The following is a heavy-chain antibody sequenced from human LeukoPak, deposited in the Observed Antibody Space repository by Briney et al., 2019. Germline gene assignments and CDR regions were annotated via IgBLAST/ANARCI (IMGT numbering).Heavy chain of an antibody. D-gene: IGHD1-26*01. Sequence: PGGSLRLSCAASGFAFDDYGMSWVRQAPGKGLGWVSGINWNGGSTGYADSVKGRFTISRDNSKNTLYLQMNSLRAEDTAVYYCAIIVGATPDAFDIWGQGTMVTVSS. J-gene: IGHJ3*02. CDR2: INWNGGST. V-gene: IGHV3-20*04. CDR1: GFAFDDYG. CDR3: AIIVGATPDAFDI.